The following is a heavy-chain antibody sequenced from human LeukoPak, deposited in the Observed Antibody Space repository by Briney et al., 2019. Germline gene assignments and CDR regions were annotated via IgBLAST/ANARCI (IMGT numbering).Heavy chain of an antibody. CDR1: GFTFSSCV. J-gene: IGHJ4*02. Sequence: GGSLRLSCAASGFTFSSCVMSWVRQAPGKGLEWVSGISGSGGSTDYADSVKGRFTISRDNSKNTLYLQLSSLRAEDTAVYYCAKRFVGGDYGDQYIDYWGQGTLVTVSS. CDR2: ISGSGGST. D-gene: IGHD4-17*01. V-gene: IGHV3-23*01. CDR3: AKRFVGGDYGDQYIDY.